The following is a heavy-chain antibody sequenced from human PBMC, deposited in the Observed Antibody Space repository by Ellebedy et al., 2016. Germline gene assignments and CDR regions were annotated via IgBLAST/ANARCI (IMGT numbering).Heavy chain of an antibody. J-gene: IGHJ4*02. CDR2: IYYSGST. CDR1: GGSIRSYF. V-gene: IGHV4-59*01. D-gene: IGHD1-1*01. CDR3: ARADIQLFDY. Sequence: SETLSLTCTVSGGSIRSYFWSWIRQSPGKRLEWIGYIYYSGSTNYNPSLKNRVTMSVDMSRNQFSLNLRSVTTADTAVYYCARADIQLFDYWGQGAPVTVSS.